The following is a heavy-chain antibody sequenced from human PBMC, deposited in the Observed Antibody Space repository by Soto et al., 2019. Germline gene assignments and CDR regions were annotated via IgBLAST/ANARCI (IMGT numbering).Heavy chain of an antibody. CDR2: IWYDGSNK. V-gene: IGHV3-33*01. Sequence: QVQLVESGGGVVQPGRSLRLSCAASGFTFSSYGMHWVRQAPGKGLEWVAVIWYDGSNKYYADSVKGRFTISRDNSKNTRYLQMISLRAEDTSVYYCARDRGGYYFIDYWGQRTLVTVSS. D-gene: IGHD3-22*01. CDR3: ARDRGGYYFIDY. CDR1: GFTFSSYG. J-gene: IGHJ4*02.